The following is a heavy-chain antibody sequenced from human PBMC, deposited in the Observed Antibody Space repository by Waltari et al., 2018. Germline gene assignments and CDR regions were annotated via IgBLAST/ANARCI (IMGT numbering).Heavy chain of an antibody. CDR1: GFTFSSHW. CDR2: IKKDGSEK. J-gene: IGHJ3*02. V-gene: IGHV3-7*03. CDR3: ARDSGYCTTTSCRGDAFDI. Sequence: EVQLVESGGGLFQPGGSLRLSCAASGFTFSSHWMSWVRQAPGKGLEWVANIKKDGSEKYHVDSVKGRFTIARDNAKNSLYLQMNSLRAEDTAVYYCARDSGYCTTTSCRGDAFDIWGQGTIVTVSS. D-gene: IGHD2-2*03.